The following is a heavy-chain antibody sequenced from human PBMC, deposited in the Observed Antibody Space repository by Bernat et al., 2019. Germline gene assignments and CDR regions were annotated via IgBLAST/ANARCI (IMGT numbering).Heavy chain of an antibody. V-gene: IGHV3-43*02. CDR2: ISGDGGST. CDR3: AKISRYSGYDWFDY. Sequence: EVQLVESGGGVIQPGGSLRLSCAPSGFIFDDYAMHWVRQAPGKGLEWVSLISGDGGSTYYADSVKGRFTISRDNSKNSLYLQMNSLRTEDTALYYCAKISRYSGYDWFDYWGQGTLVTVSS. D-gene: IGHD5-12*01. J-gene: IGHJ4*02. CDR1: GFIFDDYA.